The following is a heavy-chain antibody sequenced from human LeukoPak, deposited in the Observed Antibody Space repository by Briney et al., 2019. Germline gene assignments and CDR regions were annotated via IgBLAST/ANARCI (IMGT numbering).Heavy chain of an antibody. CDR3: ARGRSYDSSGYYIFRAFDI. V-gene: IGHV1-8*03. Sequence: ASVKVSCKASGYTFTSYDINWVRQATGQGLGWMGWMNPNSGNTGYAQKFQGRVTITRNTSISTAYMELSSLRSEDTAVYYCARGRSYDSSGYYIFRAFDIWGQGTMVTVSS. CDR2: MNPNSGNT. D-gene: IGHD3-22*01. J-gene: IGHJ3*02. CDR1: GYTFTSYD.